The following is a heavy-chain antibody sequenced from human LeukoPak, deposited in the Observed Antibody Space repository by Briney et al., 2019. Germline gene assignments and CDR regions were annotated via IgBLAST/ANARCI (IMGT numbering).Heavy chain of an antibody. CDR3: VRIVGVPTADNY. Sequence: GGSLRLSCVASGFTFSTYWMHWVRQAPGKGLVWVSRINSDGSSTSYADSVKGRFNISRDNAKNTLYLQMNSLRAEDTAVYYCVRIVGVPTADNYWGQGTLVTVSS. CDR1: GFTFSTYW. CDR2: INSDGSST. D-gene: IGHD2-2*01. J-gene: IGHJ4*02. V-gene: IGHV3-74*01.